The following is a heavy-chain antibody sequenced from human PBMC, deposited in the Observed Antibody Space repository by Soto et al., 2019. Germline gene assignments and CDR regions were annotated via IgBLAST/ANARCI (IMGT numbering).Heavy chain of an antibody. J-gene: IGHJ5*02. CDR2: ISWNSGNI. D-gene: IGHD6-6*01. V-gene: IGHV3-9*01. CDR1: GFSFDGYA. Sequence: GGSLRLSCAASGFSFDGYAMNWVRQPPGKGLEWVSGISWNSGNIDYADSVKGRFTISRDNAKNSLYLQMNRQRAEDTALYYCVKASTYSSSQGWFDPWGQGTMVTVSS. CDR3: VKASTYSSSQGWFDP.